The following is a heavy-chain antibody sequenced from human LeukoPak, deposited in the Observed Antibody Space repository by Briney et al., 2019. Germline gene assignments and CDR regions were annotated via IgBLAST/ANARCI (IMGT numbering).Heavy chain of an antibody. D-gene: IGHD3-10*01. J-gene: IGHJ4*02. Sequence: GGSLRLSCAASGFTFSSYAMSWVRQAPGKGLEWVSAISGSGGSTYYADSVKGRFTISRDNSKNTLYLQMNSVRAEDTAVYYCAKDQGSHYYGSGSYPNYWGQGTLVTVSS. CDR3: AKDQGSHYYGSGSYPNY. CDR2: ISGSGGST. CDR1: GFTFSSYA. V-gene: IGHV3-23*01.